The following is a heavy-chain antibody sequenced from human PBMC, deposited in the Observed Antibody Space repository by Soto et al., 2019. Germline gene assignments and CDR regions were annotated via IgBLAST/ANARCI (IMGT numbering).Heavy chain of an antibody. CDR3: ARESEDLTSNFDY. CDR1: GFTFSNYA. V-gene: IGHV3-21*06. CDR2: ISSTTNYI. Sequence: GGSLRLSCAASGFTFSNYAMSWVRQAPGKGLEWVSSISSTTNYIYYGDSMKGRFTISRDNAKNSLYLEMNSLRAEDTAVYYCARESEDLTSNFDYWGQGTLVTVSS. J-gene: IGHJ4*02.